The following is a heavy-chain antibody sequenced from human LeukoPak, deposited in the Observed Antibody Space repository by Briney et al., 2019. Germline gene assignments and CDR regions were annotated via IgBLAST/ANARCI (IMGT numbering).Heavy chain of an antibody. V-gene: IGHV4-30-4*01. Sequence: SQTLSLTCTVSGGSISSGDYYWSWIRQPPGKGLEWIGYIYYGGSTYYNPSLKSRVTISVDTSKNQFSLKLSSVTAADTAVYYCARGGRLTIFGVVTAPGAFDYWGQGTLVTVSS. CDR2: IYYGGST. CDR1: GGSISSGDYY. J-gene: IGHJ4*02. CDR3: ARGGRLTIFGVVTAPGAFDY. D-gene: IGHD3-3*01.